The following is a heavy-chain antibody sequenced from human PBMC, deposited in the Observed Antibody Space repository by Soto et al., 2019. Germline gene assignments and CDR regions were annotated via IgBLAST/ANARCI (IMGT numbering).Heavy chain of an antibody. CDR3: ARQSPHGSGSYFWWFDP. V-gene: IGHV4-39*01. CDR1: GGSISSSSYY. CDR2: IYYSGST. D-gene: IGHD3-10*01. Sequence: QLQLQESGPGLVKPSETLSLTCTVSGGSISSSSYYWGWIRQPPGKGLEWIGSIYYSGSTYYNPSLKSRVTISVDTSKNQFSLKLSSVTAADTAVYYCARQSPHGSGSYFWWFDPWGQGTLVTVSS. J-gene: IGHJ5*02.